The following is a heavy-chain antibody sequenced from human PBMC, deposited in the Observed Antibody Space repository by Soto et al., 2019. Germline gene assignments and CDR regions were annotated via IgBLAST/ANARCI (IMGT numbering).Heavy chain of an antibody. CDR3: SKSPNFYCSSPNSYKYYIDY. CDR2: ISYDGSDK. CDR1: GFTFNTYG. V-gene: IGHV3-30*18. Sequence: QDHLVESGGGVVQPGTSLRLSCAASGFTFNTYGMHWVRQAPGKGLEWVEVISYDGSDKVYADSVKGRFTISRDNSKNTLYLQMSSLRPADTAIYYCSKSPNFYCSSPNSYKYYIDYWGQGTLVTVSS. D-gene: IGHD2-2*02. J-gene: IGHJ4*02.